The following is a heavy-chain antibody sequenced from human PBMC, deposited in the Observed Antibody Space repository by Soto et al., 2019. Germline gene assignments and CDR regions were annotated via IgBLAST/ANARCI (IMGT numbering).Heavy chain of an antibody. Sequence: ASVKVSCKASGYMFTGYYIHWVRQAPGQGLEWMGIINPSGGRTTYAQKFQGRVTMTRDTSTSTFHMELSSLTSEDTAVYYCAGLYHYDSSGYYDYWGQGTQVTVSS. V-gene: IGHV1-46*01. CDR1: GYMFTGYY. D-gene: IGHD3-22*01. CDR2: INPSGGRT. CDR3: AGLYHYDSSGYYDY. J-gene: IGHJ4*02.